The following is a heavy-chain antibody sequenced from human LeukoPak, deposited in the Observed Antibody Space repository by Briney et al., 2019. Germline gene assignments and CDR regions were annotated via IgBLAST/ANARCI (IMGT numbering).Heavy chain of an antibody. Sequence: ASVKVCCKASGGTFSRYAISWVRQAPGQGLEWMGRIVPILGIANYAQKFQGRVTITADKSTSTAYMELSSLRSEDTAVYYCARGARAPDTAYDYWGQGTLVTVSS. J-gene: IGHJ4*02. CDR1: GGTFSRYA. CDR2: IVPILGIA. V-gene: IGHV1-69*04. CDR3: ARGARAPDTAYDY. D-gene: IGHD5-18*01.